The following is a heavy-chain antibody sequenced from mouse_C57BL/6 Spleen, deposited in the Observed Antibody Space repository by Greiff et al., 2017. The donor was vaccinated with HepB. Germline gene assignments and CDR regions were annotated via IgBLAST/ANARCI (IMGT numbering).Heavy chain of an antibody. J-gene: IGHJ2*01. CDR2: INPSTGGT. CDR1: GYSFTGYY. Sequence: VQLQQSGPELVKPGASVKISCKASGYSFTGYYMNWVKQSPEKSLEWIGEINPSTGGTTYNQKFKAKATLTVDKSSSTAYMQLKSLTSEDSAVYYCANSDGYYLFDYWGQGTTLTVSS. D-gene: IGHD2-3*01. CDR3: ANSDGYYLFDY. V-gene: IGHV1-42*01.